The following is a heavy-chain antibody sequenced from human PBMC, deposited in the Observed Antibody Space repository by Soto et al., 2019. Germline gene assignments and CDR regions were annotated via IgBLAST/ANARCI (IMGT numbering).Heavy chain of an antibody. J-gene: IGHJ2*01. Sequence: QVQLVESGGGVVQPGRSLRLSCAASGFTFSSYAMHWVRQAPGKGLEWVAVISYDGSNKYYADSVKGRFTISRDNSKNTLYLQMNSLRAEDTAVYYCARADWGTARYWYFDLWGRGTLVTVSS. CDR1: GFTFSSYA. CDR2: ISYDGSNK. V-gene: IGHV3-30-3*01. CDR3: ARADWGTARYWYFDL. D-gene: IGHD7-27*01.